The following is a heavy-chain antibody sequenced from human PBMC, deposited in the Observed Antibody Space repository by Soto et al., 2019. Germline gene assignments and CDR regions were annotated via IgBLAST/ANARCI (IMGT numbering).Heavy chain of an antibody. V-gene: IGHV3-23*01. J-gene: IGHJ6*02. CDR3: AKDLVEYSSSAGMDV. CDR1: GFTFSSYA. Sequence: GGSLRLSCAASGFTFSSYAMSWVRQAPGKGLEWVSAISGSGGSTYYADSVKGRFTISRDNSKNTLYLQMNRLRAEDTAVYYCAKDLVEYSSSAGMDVWGQGTTVTVSS. CDR2: ISGSGGST. D-gene: IGHD6-6*01.